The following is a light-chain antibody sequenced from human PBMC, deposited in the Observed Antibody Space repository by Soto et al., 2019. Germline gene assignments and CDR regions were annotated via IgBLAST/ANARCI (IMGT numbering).Light chain of an antibody. CDR2: DAS. V-gene: IGKV3-11*01. Sequence: EIVLTQSPAILSLSPGERATLSCRASQSVSTFLAWYQQKPGQAPRLLIYDASSRATGTPARFSGSGSGTDFTLTISSLEPEDFVVYYCLQRSSWPLTFGQGTKVEMK. J-gene: IGKJ1*01. CDR3: LQRSSWPLT. CDR1: QSVSTF.